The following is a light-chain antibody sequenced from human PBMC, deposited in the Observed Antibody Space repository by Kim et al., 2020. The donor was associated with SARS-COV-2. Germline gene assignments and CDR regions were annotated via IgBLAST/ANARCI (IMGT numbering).Light chain of an antibody. CDR1: GGDASD. Sequence: VSPGERVTLTCGATGGDASDLAWYQQKPGQPPRLVIYGGSTGATGIPARFSGSGSGTEFNLTISSLQSEDFAVYYCQQYNNWPPYTFGRETKLDI. V-gene: IGKV3-15*01. CDR2: GGS. J-gene: IGKJ2*01. CDR3: QQYNNWPPYT.